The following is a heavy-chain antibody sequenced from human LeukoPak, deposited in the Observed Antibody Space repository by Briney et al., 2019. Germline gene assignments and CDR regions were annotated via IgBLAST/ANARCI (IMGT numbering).Heavy chain of an antibody. D-gene: IGHD5-24*01. CDR2: INHSGST. J-gene: IGHJ4*02. CDR3: AGTPRRDGYNLFDY. V-gene: IGHV4-34*01. CDR1: GGSFGGYY. Sequence: KPSETLSLTCAVYGGSFGGYYWSWIRQPPGKGLEWIGEINHSGSTNYNPSLKSRVTISVDTSKNQFSLKLSSVTAADTAVYYCAGTPRRDGYNLFDYWGQGTLVTVSS.